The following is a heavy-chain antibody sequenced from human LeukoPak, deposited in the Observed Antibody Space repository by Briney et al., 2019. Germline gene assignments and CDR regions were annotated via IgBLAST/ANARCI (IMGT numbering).Heavy chain of an antibody. V-gene: IGHV3-66*01. J-gene: IGHJ5*02. CDR3: ARDHHGSGSYPNP. D-gene: IGHD3-10*01. CDR1: GFTVSSVY. CDR2: IFTNGGT. Sequence: PGGSLRLSCAASGFTVSSVYMSWVRQAPGKGLEWVSVIFTNGGTHYADSVKGRFTISRDNSKNTLYLQMNSLRVDDTAVYYCARDHHGSGSYPNPWGRGTLVTVSS.